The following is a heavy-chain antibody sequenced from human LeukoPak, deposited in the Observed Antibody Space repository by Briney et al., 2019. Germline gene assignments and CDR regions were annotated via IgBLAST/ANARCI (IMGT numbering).Heavy chain of an antibody. V-gene: IGHV3-23*01. CDR3: ANSRGQFCSTTTCSVMDV. CDR2: ISGSGGST. CDR1: GFTFSSYA. D-gene: IGHD2-2*01. Sequence: PGGSLRLSCAAFGFTFSSYAMSWVRQAPGKGLEWVSAISGSGGSTYYADSVKGRFTISRDNSKNTLYLQMNSLRAEDTAVYYCANSRGQFCSTTTCSVMDVWGKGTTVTVSS. J-gene: IGHJ6*03.